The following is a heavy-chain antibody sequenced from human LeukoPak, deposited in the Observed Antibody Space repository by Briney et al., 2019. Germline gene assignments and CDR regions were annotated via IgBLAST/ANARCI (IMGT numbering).Heavy chain of an antibody. J-gene: IGHJ4*02. CDR2: ISTTDTTR. Sequence: GGSLRLSCAASGFTVSGDYMSWVRQAPGKGLEWVSYISTTDTTRYYADSVKGRFTISRDNSKNTLYLQMNSLRAEDTAVYYCTKGCRYCSGGSQDYWGQGTLVAVSS. D-gene: IGHD2-15*01. CDR3: TKGCRYCSGGSQDY. V-gene: IGHV3-11*04. CDR1: GFTVSGDY.